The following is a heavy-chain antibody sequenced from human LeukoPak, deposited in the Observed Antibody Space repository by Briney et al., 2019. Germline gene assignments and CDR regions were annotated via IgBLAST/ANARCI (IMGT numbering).Heavy chain of an antibody. J-gene: IGHJ6*03. V-gene: IGHV3-23*01. Sequence: GGSLRLSCAASGFTFSNYVMSWVRQAPGKGLEWVSAISGSGGSTYYADSVKGRFTISRDNSKNTLYLQMNSLRAEDTAVYYCAKDQGLPGYYYYMGVWGKGTTVTISS. CDR3: AKDQGLPGYYYYMGV. CDR2: ISGSGGST. CDR1: GFTFSNYV. D-gene: IGHD5/OR15-5a*01.